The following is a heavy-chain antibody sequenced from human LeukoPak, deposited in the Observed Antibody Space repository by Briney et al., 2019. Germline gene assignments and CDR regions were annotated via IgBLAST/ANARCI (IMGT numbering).Heavy chain of an antibody. CDR1: GFAFSSYW. CDR2: INSDGSST. D-gene: IGHD5-12*01. CDR3: ARAQHSGYERYQYYFDY. J-gene: IGHJ4*02. Sequence: GGSLRLSCAASGFAFSSYWMHWVRQAPGKGLVWVSRINSDGSSTNYADSVKGRFTISRDNAKNTLYLQMNSLRAEDTAVYYCARAQHSGYERYQYYFDYWGQGTLVTVSS. V-gene: IGHV3-74*01.